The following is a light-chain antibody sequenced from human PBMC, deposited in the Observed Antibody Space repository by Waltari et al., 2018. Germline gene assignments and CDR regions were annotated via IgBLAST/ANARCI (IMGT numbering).Light chain of an antibody. CDR3: QSYDSSLSGYV. CDR2: GNS. J-gene: IGLJ1*01. CDR1: SSNIAAGYD. Sequence: QSVLTQPPSVSGAPGQRVTISCTGSSSNIAAGYDIHRNQQLPGTAPKLLIYGNSNRPSGVPDRFSGSKSGTSASLAITGLQAEDEADYYCQSYDSSLSGYVFGTGTKVTVL. V-gene: IGLV1-40*01.